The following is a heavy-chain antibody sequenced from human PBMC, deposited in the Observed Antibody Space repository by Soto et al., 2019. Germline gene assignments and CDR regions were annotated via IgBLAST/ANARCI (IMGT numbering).Heavy chain of an antibody. V-gene: IGHV3-48*02. D-gene: IGHD2-2*01. J-gene: IGHJ4*02. Sequence: QPGGSLRLSCAASGFTFSTYIMNWVRQALGKGLEWVSYISSSSSAIYYADSVKGRFTISRDNAKNSLYLQMNSLRDEDTAVYFCARSYCSSTGCPPGGYWGQGTQVTVSS. CDR1: GFTFSTYI. CDR3: ARSYCSSTGCPPGGY. CDR2: ISSSSSAI.